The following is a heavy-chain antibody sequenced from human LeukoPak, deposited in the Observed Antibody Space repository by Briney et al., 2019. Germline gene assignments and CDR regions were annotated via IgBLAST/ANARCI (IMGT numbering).Heavy chain of an antibody. D-gene: IGHD3-22*01. V-gene: IGHV3-30*02. CDR1: GFTFSSYG. CDR2: IRHDVSYQ. J-gene: IGHJ4*02. Sequence: GGSLRLSCAAFGFTFSSYGMHWVRQTPGKGLEWVAFIRHDVSYQQYADSVKGRFTVSRDNSKDMVYLQMNSLRTEDTAVYYCAKNRDSSDYPRDFDFWGQGTLVTVSS. CDR3: AKNRDSSDYPRDFDF.